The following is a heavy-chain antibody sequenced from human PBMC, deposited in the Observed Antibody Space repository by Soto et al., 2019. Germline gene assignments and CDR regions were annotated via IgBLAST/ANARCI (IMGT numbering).Heavy chain of an antibody. CDR2: ISYDGSNK. D-gene: IGHD2-8*01. J-gene: IGHJ4*02. CDR1: GFTFSSYG. V-gene: IGHV3-30*18. Sequence: GGSLRLSCAASGFTFSSYGMHWVRQAPGKGLEWVAVISYDGSNKYYADSVKGRFTISRDNSKNTLYLQMNSLRAEDTAVYYCAKEQLGYCTNGVCRNFDYWGQGTLVTVSS. CDR3: AKEQLGYCTNGVCRNFDY.